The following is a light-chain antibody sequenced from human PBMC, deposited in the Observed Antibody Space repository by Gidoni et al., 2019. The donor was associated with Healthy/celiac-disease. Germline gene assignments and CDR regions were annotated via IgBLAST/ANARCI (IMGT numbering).Light chain of an antibody. CDR1: QSISSY. CDR2: AAS. CDR3: QQSYSTLYT. V-gene: IGKV1-39*01. J-gene: IGKJ2*01. Sequence: DIQMTQAPSSLSASVGDRVTITCRASQSISSYLNWYQQKPGKAPTLLSYAASSLQSGVPSRFSGSGSGIDFTLTISSLQPVDFATYYCQQSYSTLYTFGQGTKLEIK.